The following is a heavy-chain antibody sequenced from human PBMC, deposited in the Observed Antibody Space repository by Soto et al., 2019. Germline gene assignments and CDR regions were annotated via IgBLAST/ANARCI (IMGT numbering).Heavy chain of an antibody. CDR3: TSGYLVATNDAFDI. CDR1: GFPFSSFW. CDR2: IRSKANSYAT. J-gene: IGHJ3*02. Sequence: GSLRLSCTASGFPFSSFWMSWVRQASGKGLEWVGRIRSKANSYATAYAASVKGRFTISRDDSKNTAYLQMNSLKTEDTAVYYCTSGYLVATNDAFDIWGQGTMVTVSS. D-gene: IGHD5-12*01. V-gene: IGHV3-73*01.